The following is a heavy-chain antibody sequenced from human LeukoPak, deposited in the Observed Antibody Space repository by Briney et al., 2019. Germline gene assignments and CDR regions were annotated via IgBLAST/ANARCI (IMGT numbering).Heavy chain of an antibody. V-gene: IGHV4-34*01. CDR2: INHSGYT. CDR1: GVSSNNYY. CDR3: TRMTTGHDY. Sequence: SETLSLTCAVSGVSSNNYYWSRVRQTPGKGLEWIGEINHSGYTNDSPSLKSRVTLSIDTSRKQFSLNLRSVTVADTGIYYCTRMTTGHDYWGQGTLVTVSS. J-gene: IGHJ4*02. D-gene: IGHD4-17*01.